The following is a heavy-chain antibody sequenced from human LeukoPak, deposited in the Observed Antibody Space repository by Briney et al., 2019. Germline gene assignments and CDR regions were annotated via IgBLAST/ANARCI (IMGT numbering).Heavy chain of an antibody. D-gene: IGHD3-10*01. CDR2: IYHSGTT. CDR1: GYSITSSSW. CDR3: ARKENVYYYFDY. J-gene: IGHJ4*02. V-gene: IGHV4-28*01. Sequence: PSETLSLTCAVSGYSITSSSWWGWIRQPPGKGLEWIGYIYHSGTTYYNPSLQSRVTMSVDTSKNQFSLKLSSVTAVDTAVYYCARKENVYYYFDYWGQGTLVTVSS.